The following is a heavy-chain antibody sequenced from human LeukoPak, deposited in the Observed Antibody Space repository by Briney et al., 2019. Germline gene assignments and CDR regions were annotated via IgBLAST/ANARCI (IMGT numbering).Heavy chain of an antibody. CDR3: AKQDSYWDVFDI. D-gene: IGHD2-21*02. V-gene: IGHV3-7*01. J-gene: IGHJ3*02. Sequence: GGSLRVSCAASGFIFSSYWMSWVRQAPGKGLEWVANIKQDGSEKYYLDSVKGRFTISRDNAKNSLYLQMSSLRAEDTAVYYCAKQDSYWDVFDIWGQGTLVTVS. CDR1: GFIFSSYW. CDR2: IKQDGSEK.